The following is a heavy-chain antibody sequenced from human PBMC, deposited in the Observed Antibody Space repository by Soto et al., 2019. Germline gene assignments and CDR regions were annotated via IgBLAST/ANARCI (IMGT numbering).Heavy chain of an antibody. Sequence: QVQLVESGGGVVQPGRSLRLSCAASGFTFSSYGMHWVRQAPGKGLEWVAVISYDGSNKYYADSVKGRFTISRDNSKNTLYLQMNSLRAEDTAVYYCAKDAGMITSGGVIVISGYYYGMDVWGQGTTVTVSS. CDR2: ISYDGSNK. V-gene: IGHV3-30*18. D-gene: IGHD3-16*02. J-gene: IGHJ6*02. CDR1: GFTFSSYG. CDR3: AKDAGMITSGGVIVISGYYYGMDV.